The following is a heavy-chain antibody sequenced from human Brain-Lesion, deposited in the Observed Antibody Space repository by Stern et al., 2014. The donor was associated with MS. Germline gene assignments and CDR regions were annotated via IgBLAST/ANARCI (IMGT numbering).Heavy chain of an antibody. D-gene: IGHD2/OR15-2a*01. CDR1: GFTFSSFG. J-gene: IGHJ4*02. CDR3: AKMFSKDDY. Sequence: VHLVESGGGVVQPGRSVRLTCAASGFTFSSFGMYWVRQAPGKGLEWVAVISFDGREKYYTESVKGRFTISRDNSKNTLYLQMNSLRAEDTAVYYCAKMFSKDDYWGQGTLVTVSS. CDR2: ISFDGREK. V-gene: IGHV3-30*18.